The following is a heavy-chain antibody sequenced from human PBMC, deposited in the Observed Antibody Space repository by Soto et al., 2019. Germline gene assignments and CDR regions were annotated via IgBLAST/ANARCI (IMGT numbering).Heavy chain of an antibody. V-gene: IGHV2-70*04. Sequence: SGPTLVNPTQTLTLTCTFSGFSLSTSGMRVSWIRQPPGKALEWLARIDWDDDKFYSTSLKTRLTISKDTPKNQVVLTMTNMDPVDTATYYCARGAGDGFDIWGQGTMVTVSS. CDR1: GFSLSTSGMR. CDR2: IDWDDDK. D-gene: IGHD3-10*01. CDR3: ARGAGDGFDI. J-gene: IGHJ3*02.